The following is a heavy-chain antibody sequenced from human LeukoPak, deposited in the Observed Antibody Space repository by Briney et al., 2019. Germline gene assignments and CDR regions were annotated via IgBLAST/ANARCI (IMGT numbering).Heavy chain of an antibody. J-gene: IGHJ4*02. V-gene: IGHV3-53*01. D-gene: IGHD3-3*01. CDR1: GFTVSSNY. Sequence: GGSLRLSCAASGFTVSSNYMSWVRQAPGKGLEWVSVIYSGGSTYYADSVKGRFTISRDNSKNTLYLQMNSLRAEDTAVYYCARGPQGYDFWSGYNSPNAYLDYWGQGTLVTVSS. CDR2: IYSGGST. CDR3: ARGPQGYDFWSGYNSPNAYLDY.